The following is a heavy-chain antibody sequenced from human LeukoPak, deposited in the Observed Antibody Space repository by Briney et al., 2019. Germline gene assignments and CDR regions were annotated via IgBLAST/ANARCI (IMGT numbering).Heavy chain of an antibody. D-gene: IGHD3-10*01. CDR1: GGSISSYY. V-gene: IGHV4-59*01. Sequence: SETLSLTCTVSGGSISSYYWRWTRQPPGKGLEWLGYIYYSGNTNYNPSLKSRVTISVDTSKDQFPLKLSSVTDAATAVYYSARRPFGFMDVWGKGTTVTVSS. CDR3: ARRPFGFMDV. J-gene: IGHJ6*03. CDR2: IYYSGNT.